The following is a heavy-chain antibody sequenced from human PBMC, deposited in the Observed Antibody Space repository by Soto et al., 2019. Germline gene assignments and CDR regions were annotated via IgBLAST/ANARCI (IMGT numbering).Heavy chain of an antibody. CDR2: ISGRGGST. D-gene: IGHD2-15*01. CDR1: GFTFSSYA. Sequence: EVQLLESGGGLVQPGGSLRLSCAASGFTFSSYAMSWVRQAPGKGLEWVSAISGRGGSTYYADSVKGRFTISRDNSKNTLYLQMNSLRAEDTAVYYCAKVDCSGGSCYSFYDAFDIWGQGTMVTVSS. V-gene: IGHV3-23*01. CDR3: AKVDCSGGSCYSFYDAFDI. J-gene: IGHJ3*02.